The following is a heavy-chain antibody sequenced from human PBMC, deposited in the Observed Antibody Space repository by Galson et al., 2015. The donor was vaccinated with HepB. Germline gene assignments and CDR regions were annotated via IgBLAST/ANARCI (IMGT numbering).Heavy chain of an antibody. D-gene: IGHD6-13*01. CDR2: ISGSGGST. J-gene: IGHJ6*02. V-gene: IGHV3-23*01. CDR3: ANGKGSSWSLGMDV. CDR1: GFTFSSYA. Sequence: SLRLSCAASGFTFSSYAMSWVRQAPGKGLEWVSAISGSGGSTYYADSVKGRFTISRDNSKNTLYLQMNSLRAEDTAVYYCANGKGSSWSLGMDVWGQGTTVTVSS.